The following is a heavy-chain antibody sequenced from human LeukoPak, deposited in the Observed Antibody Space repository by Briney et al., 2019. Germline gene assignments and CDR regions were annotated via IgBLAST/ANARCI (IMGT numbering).Heavy chain of an antibody. CDR1: GYTFTSYG. Sequence: GASVKVSCKXSGYTFTSYGISWVRQAPGRGLEWMGWISAYNGYTNYSQKLQGRVTMTTDTSTSTAYMELRSLRSDDTAVYYCARERPAFGYCSGGSCYSDYWGQGTLVTVSS. J-gene: IGHJ4*02. CDR3: ARERPAFGYCSGGSCYSDY. D-gene: IGHD2-15*01. CDR2: ISAYNGYT. V-gene: IGHV1-18*01.